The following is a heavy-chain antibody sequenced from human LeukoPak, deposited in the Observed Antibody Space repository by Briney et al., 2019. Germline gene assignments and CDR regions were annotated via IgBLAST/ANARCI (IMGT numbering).Heavy chain of an antibody. CDR3: VRVSQWGPYYFDY. D-gene: IGHD2-8*01. V-gene: IGHV4-39*07. CDR2: IYYSGST. Sequence: SETLSLTCTVSGGSISSSSYYWGWIRQPPGKGLEWIGSIYYSGSTYYNPSLKSRVTISVDTSKNQFSLKLSSVTAADTAVYYCVRVSQWGPYYFDYWGQGTLVTVSS. CDR1: GGSISSSSYY. J-gene: IGHJ4*02.